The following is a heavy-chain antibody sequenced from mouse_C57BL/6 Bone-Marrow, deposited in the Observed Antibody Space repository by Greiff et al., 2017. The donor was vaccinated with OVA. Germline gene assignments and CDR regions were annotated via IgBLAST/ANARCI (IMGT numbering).Heavy chain of an antibody. CDR2: IDPSDSYT. CDR3: ASYDDY. D-gene: IGHD2-3*01. V-gene: IGHV1-59*01. J-gene: IGHJ2*01. CDR1: GYTFTSYW. Sequence: VQLQQPGAELVRPGTSVKLSCKASGYTFTSYWMHWVKQRPGQGLEWIGVIDPSDSYTNYNQKFKGKATLTVDTSSSTAYMQLSILTSEDSAVYYCASYDDYWGQGTTLTVSS.